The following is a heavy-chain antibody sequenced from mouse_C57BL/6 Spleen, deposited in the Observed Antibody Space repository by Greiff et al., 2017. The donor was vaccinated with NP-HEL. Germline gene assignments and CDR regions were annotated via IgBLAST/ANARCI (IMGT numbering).Heavy chain of an antibody. V-gene: IGHV5-12*01. Sequence: EVMLVESGGGLVQPGGSLKLSCAASGFTFSDYYMYWVRQTPEKRLEWVAYISNGGGSTYYPDTVKGRFTISRDNAKNTLYLQMSRLKSEDTAMYYCARHAVSGGYFDVWGTGTTVTVSS. CDR1: GFTFSDYY. D-gene: IGHD1-1*01. CDR3: ARHAVSGGYFDV. CDR2: ISNGGGST. J-gene: IGHJ1*03.